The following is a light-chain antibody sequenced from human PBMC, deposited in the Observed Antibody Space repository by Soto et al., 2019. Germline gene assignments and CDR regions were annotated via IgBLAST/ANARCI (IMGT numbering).Light chain of an antibody. V-gene: IGKV3-15*01. CDR3: QQYNNWPRT. Sequence: MLMTPSPATLSVSPGERATLSCRSSQSVSSNLAWYKQKPGQAPRLLIYGASTRATGIPARFSGSGSGTEFTLTISSLQSEDFAVYYCQQYNNWPRTFGQGTKVDIK. CDR1: QSVSSN. CDR2: GAS. J-gene: IGKJ1*01.